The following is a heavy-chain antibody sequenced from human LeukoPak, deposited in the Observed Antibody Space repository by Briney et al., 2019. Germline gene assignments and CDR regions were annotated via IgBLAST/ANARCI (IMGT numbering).Heavy chain of an antibody. D-gene: IGHD4-17*01. CDR1: GFTFTSYW. Sequence: GGSLRLSCAASGFTFTSYWMHWVRQPPGKGLVWVSRVEHDGSRTAYADSVTGRFTISRDNARNMVYLQTNSLRAEDTDVYYCATDLGWGQGTLVTVSS. J-gene: IGHJ4*02. V-gene: IGHV3-74*01. CDR2: VEHDGSRT. CDR3: ATDLG.